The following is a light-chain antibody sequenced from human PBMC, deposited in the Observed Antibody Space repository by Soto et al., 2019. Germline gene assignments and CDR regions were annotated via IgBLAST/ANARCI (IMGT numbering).Light chain of an antibody. CDR2: GNN. V-gene: IGLV1-40*01. CDR1: SSNIGAAYD. J-gene: IGLJ1*01. CDR3: QSYDSSLSSYV. Sequence: QSVLTQTPSMSGAPGQRVTISCTGSSSNIGAAYDVHWYQHLPGTAPKLLIYGNNNRPSGVPDRFSGSKSGTSASLAITGRQPGDEADYYCQSYDSSLSSYVFGTGTKLTVL.